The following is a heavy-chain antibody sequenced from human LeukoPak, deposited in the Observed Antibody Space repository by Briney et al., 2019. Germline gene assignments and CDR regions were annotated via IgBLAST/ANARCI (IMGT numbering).Heavy chain of an antibody. CDR1: GGSISSYY. V-gene: IGHV4-59*01. CDR2: IYYSGST. Sequence: SETPSLTCTVSGGSISSYYWSWIRQPPGKGLEWIGYIYYSGSTNYNPSLKSRVTISVDTSKNQFSLKLSSVTAADTAVYYCARDDCSSTSCYLGGDAFDIWGQGTMVTVSS. D-gene: IGHD2-2*01. CDR3: ARDDCSSTSCYLGGDAFDI. J-gene: IGHJ3*02.